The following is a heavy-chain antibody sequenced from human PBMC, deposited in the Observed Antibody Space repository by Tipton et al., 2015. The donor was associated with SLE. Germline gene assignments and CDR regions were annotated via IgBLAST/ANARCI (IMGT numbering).Heavy chain of an antibody. Sequence: SLRLSCAASGFTFSTYEMNWVRQAPGKGLEWVSAISYDGNKQYYAESVKGRFTISRDNAKNSLYLQINSLRAEDTAVYYCARLLEHFDYWGQGTLVTVSS. J-gene: IGHJ4*02. CDR2: ISYDGNKQ. CDR3: ARLLEHFDY. CDR1: GFTFSTYE. V-gene: IGHV3-30*03.